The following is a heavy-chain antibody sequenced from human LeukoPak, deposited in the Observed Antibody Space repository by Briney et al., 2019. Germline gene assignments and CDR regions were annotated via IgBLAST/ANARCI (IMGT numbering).Heavy chain of an antibody. J-gene: IGHJ3*02. D-gene: IGHD4-17*01. CDR1: GYPISSGYY. V-gene: IGHV4-38-2*02. CDR2: IYHSATT. CDR3: ARPLHDYADYVAAFDI. Sequence: SETLSLTCTVSGYPISSGYYWGWIRQPPRKGLEWIGSIYHSATTYYNPSLKSRVTISVDTSKNQFSLRLTSVTAADTAVYYCARPLHDYADYVAAFDIWGQGTMVTVSS.